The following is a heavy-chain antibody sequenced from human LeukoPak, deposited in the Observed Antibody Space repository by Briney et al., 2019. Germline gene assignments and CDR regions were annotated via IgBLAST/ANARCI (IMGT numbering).Heavy chain of an antibody. Sequence: GGSLRLSCAASGFTFSSYAMSWVRQAPGKGLEWVSAISGSGGTTYYADSVKGRFTISRGNSKNTLYLQVNSLRADGTAVYYCAKDKTTMVRGVSPIDCWGQGTLVTVSS. CDR2: ISGSGGTT. J-gene: IGHJ4*02. CDR3: AKDKTTMVRGVSPIDC. V-gene: IGHV3-23*01. D-gene: IGHD3-10*01. CDR1: GFTFSSYA.